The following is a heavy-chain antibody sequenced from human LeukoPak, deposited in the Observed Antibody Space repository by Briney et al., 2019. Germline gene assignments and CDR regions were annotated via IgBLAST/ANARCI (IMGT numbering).Heavy chain of an antibody. CDR2: IYHSGST. CDR3: ASGDPYDYVWGSYDY. J-gene: IGHJ4*02. D-gene: IGHD3-16*01. V-gene: IGHV4-4*02. Sequence: SETLSLTCAVSGGSISSSNWWSWVRQPPGKGLEWIGEIYHSGSTNYNPSLKSRVTISVDKSKNQFSLKLSSVTAADTAVYYCASGDPYDYVWGSYDYWGQGTLVTVSS. CDR1: GGSISSSNW.